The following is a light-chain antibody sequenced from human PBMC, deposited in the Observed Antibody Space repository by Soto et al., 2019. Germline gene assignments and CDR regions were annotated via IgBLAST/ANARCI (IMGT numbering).Light chain of an antibody. CDR3: QTWGTGFQF. J-gene: IGLJ2*01. CDR1: SGHSSYA. V-gene: IGLV4-69*01. CDR2: LNNDGSH. Sequence: QAVVTQSPSASASLGASVKLTCTLSSGHSSYAIAWHQKQPGKGPRYLMDLNNDGSHTKGDGIPDRFSGSSSGADRFLIISSLQSEDEADYYGQTWGTGFQFFGGGTKLTVL.